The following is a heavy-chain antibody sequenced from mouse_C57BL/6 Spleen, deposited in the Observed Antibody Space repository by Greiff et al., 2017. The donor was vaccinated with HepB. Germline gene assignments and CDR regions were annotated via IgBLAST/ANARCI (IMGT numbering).Heavy chain of an antibody. Sequence: EVQRVESGGGLVKPGGSLKLSCAASGFTFSSYTMSWVRQTPEKRLEWVATISGGGGNTYYPDSVKGRFTISRDNAKNTLYLQMSSLRSEDTALYYCARHLQFITCCFDYWGQGTTLTVSS. CDR3: ARHLQFITCCFDY. J-gene: IGHJ2*01. V-gene: IGHV5-9*01. CDR1: GFTFSSYT. D-gene: IGHD1-1*01. CDR2: ISGGGGNT.